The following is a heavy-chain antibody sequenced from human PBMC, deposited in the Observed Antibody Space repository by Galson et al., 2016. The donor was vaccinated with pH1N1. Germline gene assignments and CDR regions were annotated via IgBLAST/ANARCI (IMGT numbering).Heavy chain of an antibody. Sequence: SLRLSCAASGFTFSSYAMTWVRQAPGKGLQWVSTISSSYGNIFYADSVRGQFTISRDNYKNTLYLQLNRLRADDTVLYYCAKLGNGYYEFDHLGQGALVTVSS. V-gene: IGHV3-23*01. J-gene: IGHJ4*02. D-gene: IGHD3-3*01. CDR2: ISSSYGNI. CDR3: AKLGNGYYEFDH. CDR1: GFTFSSYA.